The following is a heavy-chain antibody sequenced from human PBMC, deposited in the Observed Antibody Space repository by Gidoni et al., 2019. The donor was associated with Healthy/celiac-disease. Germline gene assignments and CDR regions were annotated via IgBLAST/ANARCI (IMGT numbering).Heavy chain of an antibody. CDR3: AKDSNPYSSSWLVYYYYGMDV. V-gene: IGHV3-23*01. Sequence: EVQLLESGGGLVQPGGSLRLSCAASGFTFSSSAMSWVRQAPGKGLEWVSAISGSGGSTYYADSVKGRFTISRDNSKNTLYLQMNSLRAEDTAVYYCAKDSNPYSSSWLVYYYYGMDVWGQGTTVTVSS. J-gene: IGHJ6*02. CDR1: GFTFSSSA. D-gene: IGHD6-13*01. CDR2: ISGSGGST.